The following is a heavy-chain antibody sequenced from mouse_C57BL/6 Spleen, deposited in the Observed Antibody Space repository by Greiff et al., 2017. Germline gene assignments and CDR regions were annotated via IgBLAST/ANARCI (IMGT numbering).Heavy chain of an antibody. Sequence: QVQLQQPGAELVRPGTSVKLSCKASGYTFTSYWMHWVKQRPGQGLEWIGVIDPSDSYTNYNQKFKGKATLTVDTSSSTAYMQLSSLTSEDSAVYYCGGTSTSTDAMDYWGQGTSVTVSS. CDR2: IDPSDSYT. CDR1: GYTFTSYW. D-gene: IGHD5-1*01. J-gene: IGHJ4*01. V-gene: IGHV1-59*01. CDR3: GGTSTSTDAMDY.